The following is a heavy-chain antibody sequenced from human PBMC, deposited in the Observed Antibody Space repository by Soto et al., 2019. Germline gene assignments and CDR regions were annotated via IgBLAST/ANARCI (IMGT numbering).Heavy chain of an antibody. V-gene: IGHV3-30-3*01. D-gene: IGHD6-6*01. CDR2: ISYDGSNK. CDR1: GFTFSSYA. CDR3: ARDRGSSSGAYYFDY. J-gene: IGHJ4*02. Sequence: QVQLVESGGGVVQPGRSLRLSCAASGFTFSSYAMHWVRQAPGKGLEWVAVISYDGSNKYYADSVKGRFTISRDNSKNTLYLQMNSLRAEDTAVYYCARDRGSSSGAYYFDYWGQGTLVTVSS.